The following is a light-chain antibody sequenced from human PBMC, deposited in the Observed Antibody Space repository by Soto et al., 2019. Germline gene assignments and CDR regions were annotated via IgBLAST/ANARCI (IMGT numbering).Light chain of an antibody. CDR1: QSVSTN. Sequence: EIVMTQSPATLSVSPGERATLSCRASQSVSTNLAWYQQQPGQAPRLLIFGASTRATDVTARFSGSGSGTEFPLTISSLQSEDFAVYYCLQHNSWPRTFGQGTRLEV. CDR2: GAS. V-gene: IGKV3-15*01. J-gene: IGKJ1*01. CDR3: LQHNSWPRT.